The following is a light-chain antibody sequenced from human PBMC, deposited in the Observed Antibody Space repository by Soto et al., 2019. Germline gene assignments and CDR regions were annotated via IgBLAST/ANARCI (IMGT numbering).Light chain of an antibody. V-gene: IGKV3-11*01. CDR3: QQYNNWPQT. Sequence: EIVLTHSPATLSLSPLEIATLSFRASQSVSSYLAWYQQKPGQAPRLLIYDASNRATGIPARFSGSGSGTDFTLIISSLEPEDFAVYYCQQYNNWPQTFGQGTKVDIK. J-gene: IGKJ1*01. CDR2: DAS. CDR1: QSVSSY.